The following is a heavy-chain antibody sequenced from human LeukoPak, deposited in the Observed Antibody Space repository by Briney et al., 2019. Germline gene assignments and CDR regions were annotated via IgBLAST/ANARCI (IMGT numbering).Heavy chain of an antibody. CDR1: GGSFSGYY. CDR3: ARALWGYYGSGRAFDY. D-gene: IGHD3-10*01. CDR2: INHSGST. J-gene: IGHJ4*02. Sequence: SETLSLTCAVYGGSFSGYYWSWIRQPPGRGLEWIGEINHSGSTNYNPSLKSRVTISVDTSKNQFSLKLSSVTAADTAVYYCARALWGYYGSGRAFDYWGQGTLVTVSS. V-gene: IGHV4-34*01.